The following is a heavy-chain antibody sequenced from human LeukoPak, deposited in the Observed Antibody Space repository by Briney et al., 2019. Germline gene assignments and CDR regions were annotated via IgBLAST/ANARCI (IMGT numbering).Heavy chain of an antibody. CDR2: NSGGSGST. D-gene: IGHD6-13*01. J-gene: IGHJ5*02. V-gene: IGHV3-23*01. CDR3: AKDSAYSSGWYYLDP. Sequence: GGSLRLSCRVSGFTFSSYAMNWVPRSPGKGREGVSGNSGGSGSTYYADSVKGRFTIYRDNSKNTLYLQMNSLRAEDTGVYYCAKDSAYSSGWYYLDPWGGGILVSVSS. CDR1: GFTFSSYA.